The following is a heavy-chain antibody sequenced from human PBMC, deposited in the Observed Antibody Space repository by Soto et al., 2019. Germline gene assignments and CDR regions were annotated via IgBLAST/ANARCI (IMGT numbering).Heavy chain of an antibody. D-gene: IGHD5-18*01. CDR3: ATVSYVGGTDY. CDR1: GVSISSFY. V-gene: IGHV4-4*07. Sequence: QVQLQESGPGLVKASETLSLTCTVFGVSISSFYWSWIRQPAGKGLEWIGRIYSSEIINYNPSLKSRVTMSLDTSKNQFSLKLSSVTAADTAVYFCATVSYVGGTDYWGQGTLVTVSS. CDR2: IYSSEII. J-gene: IGHJ4*02.